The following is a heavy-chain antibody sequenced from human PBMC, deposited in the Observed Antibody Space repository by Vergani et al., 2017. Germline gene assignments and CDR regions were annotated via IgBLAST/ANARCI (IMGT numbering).Heavy chain of an antibody. D-gene: IGHD3-22*01. CDR2: ISSSGSTI. CDR1: GFTFSDYY. Sequence: QVQLVESGGGLVKPGGSLRLSCAASGFTFSDYYMSWIRQAPGKGLEWVSYISSSGSTIYYADSVKGRFTISRDNSKTTLYLQMNSLRAEDTAVYYCARSRESVVIPVVDDAFDIWGQGTMVTVSS. J-gene: IGHJ3*02. V-gene: IGHV3-11*04. CDR3: ARSRESVVIPVVDDAFDI.